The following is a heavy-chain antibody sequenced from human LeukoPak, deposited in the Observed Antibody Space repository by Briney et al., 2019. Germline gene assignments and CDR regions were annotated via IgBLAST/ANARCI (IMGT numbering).Heavy chain of an antibody. CDR1: GFTFSSYW. Sequence: RGSLGLSCAASGFTFSSYWMSWVRQAPGKGLEWVANIKQDGSEKYYVDSVKGRFTISRDNAKNSLYLQMNSLRAEDTAVYYCARDHLYSSSPTDAFDIWGQGTMVTVSS. V-gene: IGHV3-7*01. CDR2: IKQDGSEK. D-gene: IGHD6-6*01. J-gene: IGHJ3*02. CDR3: ARDHLYSSSPTDAFDI.